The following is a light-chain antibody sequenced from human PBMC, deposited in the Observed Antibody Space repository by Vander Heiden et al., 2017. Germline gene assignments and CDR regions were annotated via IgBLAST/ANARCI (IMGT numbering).Light chain of an antibody. CDR3: QSFDTSLSGPVV. Sequence: QSVLTQPPSVSGAPGQRVPISCTGSSSNIGAGYDVHWYQQLPGTAPKLLIYGNTNRPSGVPDRFSGSKSGTSASLAITGRQAEDEADYYCQSFDTSLSGPVVFGGGTKLTVL. CDR1: SSNIGAGYD. V-gene: IGLV1-40*01. CDR2: GNT. J-gene: IGLJ2*01.